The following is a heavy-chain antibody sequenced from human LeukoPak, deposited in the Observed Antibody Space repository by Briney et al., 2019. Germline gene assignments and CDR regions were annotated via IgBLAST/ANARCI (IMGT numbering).Heavy chain of an antibody. D-gene: IGHD3-9*01. V-gene: IGHV1-2*02. CDR1: GYTFTGPY. CDR2: INPNSGAT. CDR3: AREDDWNWFDP. Sequence: ASVKVSCKASGYTFTGPYIHWMRQAPGQGLEWMGWINPNSGATKYAQKFQGRVTVTRDTSTSTAYMELSGLRSDDTAVYYCAREDDWNWFDPWGQGTLVTVSS. J-gene: IGHJ5*02.